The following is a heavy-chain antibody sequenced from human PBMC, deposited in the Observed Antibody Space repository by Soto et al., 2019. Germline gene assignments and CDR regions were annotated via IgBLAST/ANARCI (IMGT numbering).Heavy chain of an antibody. Sequence: SETLSLTSAVSGGSISSSNWWSWVSQHPGKGLEWIGEIYHSGSTQYNPSIKSRVTISVDKSKNQFSLKLSSVTAADTAVYYCARSSTLFTPGYCSGGSCYYYYGMDVWGQGTTVT. J-gene: IGHJ6*02. CDR2: IYHSGST. V-gene: IGHV4-4*02. D-gene: IGHD2-15*01. CDR1: GGSISSSNW. CDR3: ARSSTLFTPGYCSGGSCYYYYGMDV.